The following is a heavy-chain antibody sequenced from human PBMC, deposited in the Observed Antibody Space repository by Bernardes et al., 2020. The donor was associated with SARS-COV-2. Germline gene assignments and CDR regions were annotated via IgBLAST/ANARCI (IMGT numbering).Heavy chain of an antibody. Sequence: GWSLRLSCAASGFTFSSYSMNWVRQAPGKGLEWVSSISSSSSYIYYADSVKGRFTISRDNAKNSLYLQMNSLRAEDTAVYYCARIDEVTGRDYWGQGTLVTVSS. D-gene: IGHD6-19*01. CDR3: ARIDEVTGRDY. J-gene: IGHJ4*02. V-gene: IGHV3-21*01. CDR2: ISSSSSYI. CDR1: GFTFSSYS.